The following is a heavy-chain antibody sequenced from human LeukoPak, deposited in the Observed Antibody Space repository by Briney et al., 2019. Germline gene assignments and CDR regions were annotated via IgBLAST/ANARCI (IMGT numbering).Heavy chain of an antibody. CDR3: ARVTGYTIEDYFDY. D-gene: IGHD3-9*01. Sequence: SETLSLTCTVSGGSISSSSYYWGWIRQPPGKGLEWIGSIYYSGSTYYNPSLKSRVTISVKTSKNQFSLKLRSVTAADTAVYYCARVTGYTIEDYFDYWGQGTLVTVSS. V-gene: IGHV4-39*07. CDR2: IYYSGST. J-gene: IGHJ4*02. CDR1: GGSISSSSYY.